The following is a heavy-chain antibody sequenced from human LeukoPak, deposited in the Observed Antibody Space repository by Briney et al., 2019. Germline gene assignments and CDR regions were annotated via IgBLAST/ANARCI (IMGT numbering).Heavy chain of an antibody. CDR1: GGSLSGYY. D-gene: IGHD3-10*01. Sequence: SETQSLTCAVYGGSLSGYYWSWIRHPPGEGLEWIGEINHSGSTNYNPSLKSRVTISVDTSKNQFSLKLSSVTAADTAVYYCARGIYYGSGSYPPPSDYWGQGTLVTVSS. CDR2: INHSGST. V-gene: IGHV4-34*01. J-gene: IGHJ4*02. CDR3: ARGIYYGSGSYPPPSDY.